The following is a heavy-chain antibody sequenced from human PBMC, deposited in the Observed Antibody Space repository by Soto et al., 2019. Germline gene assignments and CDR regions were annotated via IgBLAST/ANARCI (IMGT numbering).Heavy chain of an antibody. Sequence: PSETLSLTCTVSGGSISSYYWSWIRQPPGKGLEWIGYIYYSGSTNYNPSLKSRVTISVDTSKNQFSLKLSSVTAADTAVYYCASNGGSRFRWLDPWGQGTLVTVYS. CDR1: GGSISSYY. D-gene: IGHD2-15*01. V-gene: IGHV4-59*01. J-gene: IGHJ5*02. CDR3: ASNGGSRFRWLDP. CDR2: IYYSGST.